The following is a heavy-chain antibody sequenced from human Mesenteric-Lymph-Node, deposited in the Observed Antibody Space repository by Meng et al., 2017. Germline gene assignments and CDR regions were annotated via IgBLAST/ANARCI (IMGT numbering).Heavy chain of an antibody. Sequence: GSLRLSCAVYGGSFSGYYWSWIRQPPGKGLEWIGEINHSGSTNYNPSLESRVTISVDTSKNQISLNLNSVTAADTAVYYCEREVVPGYFQHWGQGTLVTVSS. CDR3: EREVVPGYFQH. D-gene: IGHD3-16*02. CDR1: GGSFSGYY. J-gene: IGHJ1*01. V-gene: IGHV4-34*01. CDR2: INHSGST.